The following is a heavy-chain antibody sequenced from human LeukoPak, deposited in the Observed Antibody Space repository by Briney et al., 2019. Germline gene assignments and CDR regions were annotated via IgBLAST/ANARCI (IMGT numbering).Heavy chain of an antibody. CDR2: MSPNSGNT. J-gene: IGHJ4*02. D-gene: IGHD1-26*01. V-gene: IGHV1-8*01. Sequence: ASVKVSCKASGYTFTNYDINWVRQATGRGLEWMGWMSPNSGNTGYAQKFQGRVTMTRDTSINTAYMELSSLRSEDTAVYYCARGLRGEILQTGYWGQGTLVTVSS. CDR1: GYTFTNYD. CDR3: ARGLRGEILQTGY.